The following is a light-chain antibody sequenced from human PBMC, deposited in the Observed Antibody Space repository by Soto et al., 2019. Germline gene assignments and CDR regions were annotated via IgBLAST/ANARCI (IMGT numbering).Light chain of an antibody. Sequence: EIVLTQSPATLSLSPGERATLSCRASQSVSYYLAWYQQKPGQPPRLLIYDASNRATGIPARFSGSGSGTDVTLTISSLEPEDFAVYYCQQRSSWPPTFGQGTKVEIK. CDR2: DAS. CDR1: QSVSYY. CDR3: QQRSSWPPT. J-gene: IGKJ1*01. V-gene: IGKV3-11*01.